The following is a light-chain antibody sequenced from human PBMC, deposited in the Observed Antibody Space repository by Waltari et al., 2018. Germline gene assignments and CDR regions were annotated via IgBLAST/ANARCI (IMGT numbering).Light chain of an antibody. CDR2: RDS. V-gene: IGLV3-25*03. J-gene: IGLJ2*01. CDR1: VWPKYD. CDR3: QSGDQSGNNV. Sequence: SYKLTQAPSVSVSPGQTARTTCPGDVWPKYDAQWYQQKADQAPVMIKFRDSERPPEIPGRFSASSSGTTVTLTISGVQPEDDADYYCQSGDQSGNNVFGGGTKLTVL.